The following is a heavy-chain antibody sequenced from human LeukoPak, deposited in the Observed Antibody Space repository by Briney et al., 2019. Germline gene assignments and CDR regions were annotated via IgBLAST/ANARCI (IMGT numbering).Heavy chain of an antibody. CDR1: GFTFSSNS. J-gene: IGHJ4*02. V-gene: IGHV3-48*02. CDR2: ISSSGTTA. CDR3: ARLGFVVPAVIFDY. D-gene: IGHD2-2*02. Sequence: PGGSLRLSCAASGFTFSSNSMNWVRQAPGKGLGWISYISSSGTTAYYADSVKGRFTISRDNAKSSLYLQMNSLRDEDTAVYYCARLGFVVPAVIFDYWGQGTLVTVSS.